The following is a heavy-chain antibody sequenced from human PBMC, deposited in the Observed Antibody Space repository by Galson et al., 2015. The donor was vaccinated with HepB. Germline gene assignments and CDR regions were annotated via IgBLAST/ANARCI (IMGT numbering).Heavy chain of an antibody. Sequence: SLSLSCAASGFTVSSNYLSWVRQAPGKGLEWVSVIYSGGSTYYADSVKGRFTISRANSKNPLYLHMNSLRAAAPAVYYCASPPYSSSHFDYWGQGTLVTVSA. CDR1: GFTVSSNY. D-gene: IGHD6-6*01. CDR2: IYSGGST. J-gene: IGHJ4*02. V-gene: IGHV3-53*01. CDR3: ASPPYSSSHFDY.